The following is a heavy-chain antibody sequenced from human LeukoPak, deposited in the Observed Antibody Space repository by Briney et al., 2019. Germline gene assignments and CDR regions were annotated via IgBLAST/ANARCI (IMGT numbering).Heavy chain of an antibody. CDR2: IRYDGSDQ. CDR3: ARYEYFDL. J-gene: IGHJ4*02. CDR1: GFTFSSYA. V-gene: IGHV3-30*04. D-gene: IGHD3-16*01. Sequence: PGGSLRLSCAASGFTFSSYAIHWVRQAPGKGLEWVAFIRYDGSDQYYADSVKGRFTISRDNSKNTLSLHLNSLRSEDTAVYYCARYEYFDLWGQGTLVIVSS.